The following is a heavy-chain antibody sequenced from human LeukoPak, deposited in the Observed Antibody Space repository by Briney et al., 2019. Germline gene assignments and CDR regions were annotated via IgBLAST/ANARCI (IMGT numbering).Heavy chain of an antibody. CDR1: GDSFSSNSVT. J-gene: IGHJ5*02. V-gene: IGHV6-1*01. Sequence: SQTLSLTCAISGDSFSSNSVTWNWIRQPPSRGLEWLGRTYYRSTWYNDYAVSVRGRITVNPDTSKNQYSLHLNSVTPGDTAVYYCARRLTQYDCFDPWGQGILVTVSS. CDR2: TYYRSTWYN. CDR3: ARRLTQYDCFDP. D-gene: IGHD2-2*01.